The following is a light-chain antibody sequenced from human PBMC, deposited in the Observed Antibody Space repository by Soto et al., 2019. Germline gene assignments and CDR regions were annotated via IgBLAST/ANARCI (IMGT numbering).Light chain of an antibody. CDR2: GAS. CDR3: HQYYSILWT. CDR1: QSVSSN. Sequence: EILMTQSPATLSVSPGERATVSCRASQSVSSNLAWYQQKPGQAPRLLIYGASTRATGIPARFSGSGSGTEFTLTISSLQAEDVAVYYCHQYYSILWTFGQGTKVDIK. V-gene: IGKV3-15*01. J-gene: IGKJ1*01.